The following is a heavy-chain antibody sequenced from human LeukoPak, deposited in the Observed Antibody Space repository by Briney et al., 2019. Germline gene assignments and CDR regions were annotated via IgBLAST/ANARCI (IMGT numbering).Heavy chain of an antibody. CDR3: ARFGITVVRGGKYYFDY. Sequence: RPSETLSLTCTVSGGSISNYYWSWIRQPPGKGLELNGHIHYSGATKYNPSLKSRITISVDTSKNQFSLMLSSVTAADTAVYYCARFGITVVRGGKYYFDYWGQGTLVTVSS. J-gene: IGHJ4*02. D-gene: IGHD3-10*01. CDR1: GGSISNYY. CDR2: IHYSGAT. V-gene: IGHV4-59*08.